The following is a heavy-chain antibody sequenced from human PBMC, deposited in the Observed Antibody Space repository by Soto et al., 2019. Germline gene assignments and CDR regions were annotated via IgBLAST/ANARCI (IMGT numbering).Heavy chain of an antibody. J-gene: IGHJ4*02. CDR3: TRAGIKGEVLDY. CDR1: GFTFNNYG. CDR2: IWHDGSNK. Sequence: QVQLVESGGGVVQPGRSLRLSCAASGFTFNNYGMHWVRQAPGKGLEWVALIWHDGSNKGYADSVEGRVTISRDNSKNTLNLRMSGLGVEDPGVFYCTRAGIKGEVLDYWGQGTQVTVSS. V-gene: IGHV3-33*01. D-gene: IGHD1-26*01.